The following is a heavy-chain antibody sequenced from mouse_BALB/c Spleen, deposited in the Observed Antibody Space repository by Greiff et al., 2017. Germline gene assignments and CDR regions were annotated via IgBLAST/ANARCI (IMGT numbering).Heavy chain of an antibody. V-gene: IGHV14-4*02. Sequence: EVKLQESGAELVRSGASVKLSCTASGFNIKDYYMHWVKQRPEQGLEWIGWIDPENGDTEYAPKFQGKATMTADTSSNTAYLQLSSLTSEDTAVYYCNSLYEVDYWGQGTTLTVSS. D-gene: IGHD2-3*01. CDR2: IDPENGDT. CDR1: GFNIKDYY. J-gene: IGHJ2*01. CDR3: NSLYEVDY.